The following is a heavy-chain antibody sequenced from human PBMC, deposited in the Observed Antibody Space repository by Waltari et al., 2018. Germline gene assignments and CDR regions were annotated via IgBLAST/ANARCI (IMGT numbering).Heavy chain of an antibody. D-gene: IGHD4-17*01. Sequence: QVQLQESGPGLVKPSGTLSLTCAVSGGSISSSNWWSWVRQPPGKGLEWIGENDHISRTNYNPSFKSRGTISVDKSKNQFALKLSSVTAADTAVDYCARGQSTTVTTYWYFDLWGRGTLVTVSS. CDR3: ARGQSTTVTTYWYFDL. CDR2: NDHISRT. CDR1: GGSISSSNW. V-gene: IGHV4-4*02. J-gene: IGHJ2*01.